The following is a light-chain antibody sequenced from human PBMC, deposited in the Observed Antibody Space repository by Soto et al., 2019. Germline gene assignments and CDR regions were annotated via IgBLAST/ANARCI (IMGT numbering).Light chain of an antibody. J-gene: IGKJ1*01. Sequence: EIVLTQSPGTLSLSPGERATLSCRASQSVSSSYLAWYQQKPSQAPRLLIYGASSRATGIPDRFSGSGSGTDFTLTISRLEPEDFAVYYCQQYGSSPWTFGQGTKVE. CDR2: GAS. V-gene: IGKV3-20*01. CDR1: QSVSSSY. CDR3: QQYGSSPWT.